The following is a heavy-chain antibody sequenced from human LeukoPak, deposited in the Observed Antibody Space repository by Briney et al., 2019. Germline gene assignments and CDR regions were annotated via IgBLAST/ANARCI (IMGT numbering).Heavy chain of an antibody. D-gene: IGHD2-21*02. CDR3: ARPPAYCGGDCYPFDAFDI. CDR2: IRYDGSNK. CDR1: GFTFSSHG. Sequence: GGSLRLSCAASGFTFSSHGMHWVRQAPGKGLEWVAFIRYDGSNKYYADSEKGRFTISRDNSKNTLHLQMNSLRAEDTAVYYCARPPAYCGGDCYPFDAFDIWGQGTMVTVSS. J-gene: IGHJ3*02. V-gene: IGHV3-30*02.